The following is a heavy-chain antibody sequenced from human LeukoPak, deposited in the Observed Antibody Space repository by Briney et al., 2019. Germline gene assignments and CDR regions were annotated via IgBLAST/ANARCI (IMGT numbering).Heavy chain of an antibody. CDR3: ARSIYGAQAQ. V-gene: IGHV3-9*01. Sequence: PGRSLRLSCAASGFTFDDYAMHWVRQAPGKGLEWVSGINWNSGSIGYADSVKGRFTISRDNAKNTLYLQMNSLRAEDTAVYYCARSIYGAQAQWGQGTLVTVSS. D-gene: IGHD4-17*01. CDR2: INWNSGSI. CDR1: GFTFDDYA. J-gene: IGHJ4*02.